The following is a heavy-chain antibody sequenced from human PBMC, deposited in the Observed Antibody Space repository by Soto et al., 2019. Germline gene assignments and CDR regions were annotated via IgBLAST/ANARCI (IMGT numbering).Heavy chain of an antibody. J-gene: IGHJ6*02. D-gene: IGHD2-2*01. CDR1: GYGFTTYW. CDR3: ARHCSRTSCRYYYAMDV. Sequence: EVQLVPSGPEVKKSGESLRISCKASGYGFTTYWISWVRQMPGKGLEWMGRIDPSGSYTNYSPSFQGHVSMSVDKSISTAYLQWSSLRASDTAMYYCARHCSRTSCRYYYAMDVWGQGTTVTVSS. V-gene: IGHV5-10-1*03. CDR2: IDPSGSYT.